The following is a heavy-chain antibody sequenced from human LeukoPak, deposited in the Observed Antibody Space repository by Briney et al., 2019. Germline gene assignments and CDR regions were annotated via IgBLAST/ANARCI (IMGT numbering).Heavy chain of an antibody. Sequence: ASVTVSYKASGYTFTGYYMHWVRQAPGQGLEWMGWINPNSGGTNYAQKFQGRVTMTRDTSISTAYMERSRLRSDDTAVYYCARDGGLPGSYYYYGMDVWGQGTTVTVSS. D-gene: IGHD3-16*01. CDR1: GYTFTGYY. CDR3: ARDGGLPGSYYYYGMDV. V-gene: IGHV1-2*02. CDR2: INPNSGGT. J-gene: IGHJ6*02.